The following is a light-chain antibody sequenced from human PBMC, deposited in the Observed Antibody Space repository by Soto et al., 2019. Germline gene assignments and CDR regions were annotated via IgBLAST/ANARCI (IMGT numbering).Light chain of an antibody. CDR2: GAS. J-gene: IGKJ1*01. CDR3: QQYGSSPWT. V-gene: IGKV3-20*01. Sequence: EIVLTQSPGTLSLSPGEGATLSCRASQRVSSGYLAWYQQNPGQAPRLLIYGASSRATGIPDRFSGSGSGTDFTLTISRLEPEDFAVYYCQQYGSSPWTFGQGTKVEIK. CDR1: QRVSSGY.